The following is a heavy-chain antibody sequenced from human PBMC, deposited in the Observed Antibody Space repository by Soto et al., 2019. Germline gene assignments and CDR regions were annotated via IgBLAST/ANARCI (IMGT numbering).Heavy chain of an antibody. V-gene: IGHV1-2*02. J-gene: IGHJ5*02. Sequence: QVQLVQSGAEVQKPGASVKVSCKASGYTFTGYYMHWVRQAPGQGLEWMGWINPNSGGTNYAQKFQGRVTMTRDTSISTAYMELSRLRSDDTAVYYCARDQTALWFGEPPPHRDIWFDPWGQGTLVTVSS. D-gene: IGHD3-10*01. CDR3: ARDQTALWFGEPPPHRDIWFDP. CDR1: GYTFTGYY. CDR2: INPNSGGT.